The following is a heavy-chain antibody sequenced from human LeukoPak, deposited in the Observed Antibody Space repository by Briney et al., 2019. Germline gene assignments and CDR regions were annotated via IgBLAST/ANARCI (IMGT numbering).Heavy chain of an antibody. Sequence: GGSLRLSCAASGFTFSDYYMSWIRQAPGKGLEWVSYISSSGSTIYYADSVKGRFTISRDNAKNSLYLQMNSLRAEDTAVYYCARRYCSSTSCYSFFGYWGQGTLVTVSS. V-gene: IGHV3-11*01. D-gene: IGHD2-2*02. J-gene: IGHJ4*02. CDR3: ARRYCSSTSCYSFFGY. CDR2: ISSSGSTI. CDR1: GFTFSDYY.